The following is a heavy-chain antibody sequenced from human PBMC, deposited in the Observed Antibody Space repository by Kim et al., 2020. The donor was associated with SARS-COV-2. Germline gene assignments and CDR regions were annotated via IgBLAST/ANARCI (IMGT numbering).Heavy chain of an antibody. D-gene: IGHD3-3*01. CDR3: ARAHRTIFGVVEYMDV. J-gene: IGHJ6*02. CDR1: GGSISSGGYY. Sequence: SETLSLTCTVSGGSISSGGYYWSWIRQHPGKGLEWIGYIYYSGSTYYNSPLKRRATISVYTSKNQFSLKLSSVTAADTAVYYCARAHRTIFGVVEYMDVWGQGATV. CDR2: IYYSGST. V-gene: IGHV4-31*03.